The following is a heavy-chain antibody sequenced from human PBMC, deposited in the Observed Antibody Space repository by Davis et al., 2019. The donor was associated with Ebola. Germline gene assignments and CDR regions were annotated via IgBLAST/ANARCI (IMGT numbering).Heavy chain of an antibody. V-gene: IGHV4-59*08. J-gene: IGHJ4*02. Sequence: MPSETLSLTCTVSGGSISSYYWSWIRQPPGKGLEWIGYIYYSGSTNYNPSLESRVTISIDTSKNQCSLNLTSVTAADTAVYFCASRFGYFDFWGQGALVTVSS. CDR3: ASRFGYFDF. CDR2: IYYSGST. CDR1: GGSISSYY. D-gene: IGHD3-10*01.